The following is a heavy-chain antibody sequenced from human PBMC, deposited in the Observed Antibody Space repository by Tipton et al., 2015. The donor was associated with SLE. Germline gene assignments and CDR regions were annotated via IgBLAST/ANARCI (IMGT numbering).Heavy chain of an antibody. Sequence: TLSLTCAVYGGSFTNYYWSWIRQSPGKGLEWIGYIYYSGSTYYNPSLKSRVTISVDTSKNQFSLKLSSVTAADTAVYYCARANQLEHGFDYWGQGTLVTVSS. J-gene: IGHJ4*02. D-gene: IGHD1-1*01. V-gene: IGHV4-34*09. CDR2: IYYSGST. CDR3: ARANQLEHGFDY. CDR1: GGSFTNYY.